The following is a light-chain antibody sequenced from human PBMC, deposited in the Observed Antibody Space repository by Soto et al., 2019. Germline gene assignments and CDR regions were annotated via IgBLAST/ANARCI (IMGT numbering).Light chain of an antibody. CDR1: KGIRND. V-gene: IGKV1-6*01. J-gene: IGKJ4*01. CDR2: AAS. CDR3: LQDYNYPLT. Sequence: AIKMTQSPSSLSAPLGDRVTITCRASKGIRNDLGWYQQKPGKSPKLLIYAASSLQSGVPSRFSGRGSGTDFTLTISSLQPEDFATYYCLQDYNYPLTFGGGTKVEIK.